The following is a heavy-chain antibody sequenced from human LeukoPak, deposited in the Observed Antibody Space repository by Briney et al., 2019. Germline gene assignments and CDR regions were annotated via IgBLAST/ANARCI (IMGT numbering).Heavy chain of an antibody. Sequence: PSENLSLNSAVYGGSFSGYYWSWIRQPPGKGLEWIGEINHSGSTNYNPSLKSRVTIPVDTSKNQFSLKLSSVTAADTAVYYCARTYYYGSGSYCWFDPWGQGTLVTVSS. CDR2: INHSGST. CDR1: GGSFSGYY. V-gene: IGHV4-34*01. J-gene: IGHJ5*02. D-gene: IGHD3-10*01. CDR3: ARTYYYGSGSYCWFDP.